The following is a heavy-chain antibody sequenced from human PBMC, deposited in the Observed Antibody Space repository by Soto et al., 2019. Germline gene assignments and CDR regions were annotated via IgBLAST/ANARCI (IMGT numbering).Heavy chain of an antibody. CDR3: AAPRDEYGSGVSWFTYGMDI. Sequence: PGGSLRLSCLDSGFTFSDFAMTWVRHVPGRGLEWVASLDGAGGSTYYAESVRGRFSISRDNSQNTLFLQMKRLTVDDTAIYYCAAPRDEYGSGVSWFTYGMDIWGQGTTVTVSS. CDR1: GFTFSDFA. CDR2: LDGAGGST. J-gene: IGHJ6*02. D-gene: IGHD3-10*01. V-gene: IGHV3-23*01.